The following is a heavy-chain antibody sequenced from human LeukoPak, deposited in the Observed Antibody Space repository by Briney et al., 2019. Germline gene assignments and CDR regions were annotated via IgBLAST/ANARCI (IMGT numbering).Heavy chain of an antibody. Sequence: GESLKISCKGSGYSFSTYWVGWVRQMPGKGLEWMGIIYPADSDTRYSPSFQGQVTISADKSISTAYLQWDTLRASDTAMYYCASAQYSSGSVYYFDYWGQGTLVTVSS. CDR1: GYSFSTYW. CDR3: ASAQYSSGSVYYFDY. CDR2: IYPADSDT. J-gene: IGHJ4*02. V-gene: IGHV5-51*01. D-gene: IGHD6-19*01.